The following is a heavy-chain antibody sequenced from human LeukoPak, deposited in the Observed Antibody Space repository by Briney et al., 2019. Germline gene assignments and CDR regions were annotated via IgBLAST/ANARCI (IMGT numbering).Heavy chain of an antibody. Sequence: GGSLRLSCAASGFTFSSYSMNWVRQAPGRGLEWVSSISSSSSNIYYADSVKGRFTISRDNAKNSLYLQMNSLRAEDTAVYYCARDPDYGDEVDYWGQGTLVTVSS. D-gene: IGHD4-17*01. J-gene: IGHJ4*02. CDR3: ARDPDYGDEVDY. V-gene: IGHV3-21*01. CDR2: ISSSSSNI. CDR1: GFTFSSYS.